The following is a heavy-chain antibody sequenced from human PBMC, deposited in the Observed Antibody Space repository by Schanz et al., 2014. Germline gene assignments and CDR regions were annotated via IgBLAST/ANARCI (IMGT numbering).Heavy chain of an antibody. CDR3: AKDRRDNDGSGTFYFEH. Sequence: EVQLVESGGGLVQPGGSLRLSCAASGFTVSSNYMSWVRQAPGKGLEWVSVIYGGGITYYEDSGKGRFTIARESSRNTLYLQMTSLGAKDTALYFCAKDRRDNDGSGTFYFEHWGQGTLVTVSS. D-gene: IGHD3-10*01. CDR2: IYGGGIT. V-gene: IGHV3-66*01. J-gene: IGHJ4*02. CDR1: GFTVSSNY.